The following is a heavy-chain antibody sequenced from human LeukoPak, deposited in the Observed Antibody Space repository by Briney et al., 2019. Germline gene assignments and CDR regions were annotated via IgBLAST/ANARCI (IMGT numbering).Heavy chain of an antibody. D-gene: IGHD2-2*01. CDR2: INPNSGGT. J-gene: IGHJ5*02. V-gene: IGHV1-2*02. CDR1: GYTFTGYY. CDR3: ARVWPYCSSTSCHGP. Sequence: ASVKVSCKASGYTFTGYYMHWVRQALGQGLEWMGWINPNSGGTNYAQKFQGRVTMTRDTSISTAYMELSRLRSDDTAVYYCARVWPYCSSTSCHGPWGQGTLVTVSS.